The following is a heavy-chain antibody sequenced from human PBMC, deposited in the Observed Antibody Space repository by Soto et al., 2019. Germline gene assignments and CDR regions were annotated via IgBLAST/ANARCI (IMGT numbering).Heavy chain of an antibody. CDR3: ATQEVGGSYVYTFDP. Sequence: QLQLQESGPGLVKPSETLSLTCTVSGGSISSSSYYWGWIRQPPGKGLEWIGSIYYSGSTYYNPSLKSRVTISADTSKNHLSLKLSSVTAADTAVYYCATQEVGGSYVYTFDPWGQGTLVTVSS. CDR1: GGSISSSSYY. CDR2: IYYSGST. D-gene: IGHD1-26*01. J-gene: IGHJ5*02. V-gene: IGHV4-39*02.